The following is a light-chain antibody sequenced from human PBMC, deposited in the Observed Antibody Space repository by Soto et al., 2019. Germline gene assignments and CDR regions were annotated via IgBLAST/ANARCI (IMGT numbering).Light chain of an antibody. CDR2: GAF. CDR3: CSSTGGSPVYV. V-gene: IGLV2-23*01. J-gene: IGLJ1*01. CDR1: SSDVGAYDL. Sequence: QSALTQPASASGSLGQSITISCPGTSSDVGAYDLVSWYQQHPGGAPKLIIYGAFKRPPGVSGRFSASKSGNTASLRISGLEAEDDAYYYCCSSTGGSPVYVFGTGTKVTVL.